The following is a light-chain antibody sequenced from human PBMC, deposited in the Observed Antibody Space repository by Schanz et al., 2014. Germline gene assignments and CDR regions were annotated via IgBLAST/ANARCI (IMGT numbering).Light chain of an antibody. CDR3: QQYDNPRIT. CDR1: QGISNY. J-gene: IGKJ5*01. CDR2: AAS. Sequence: DIQMTQSPSSLSASVRDRVTLTCRASQGISNYLAWYQQKPGKVPKLLIYAASTLQSGVPSRFSGSGSGTDFTLTISSLQPEDVATYYCQQYDNPRITFGQGTRLEIK. V-gene: IGKV1-27*01.